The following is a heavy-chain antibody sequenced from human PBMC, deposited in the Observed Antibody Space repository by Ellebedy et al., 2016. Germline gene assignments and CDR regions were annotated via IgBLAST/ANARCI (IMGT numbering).Heavy chain of an antibody. D-gene: IGHD1-14*01. Sequence: GESLKISXAASGFSVTSNDMSWVRQAPGKGLELVSLIYGGGTSYYAESVKARFTISRDNSKKTLYLLMSGLGAEDTAVYYCVTRHNGAFDFWGQGTMVTVSS. CDR3: VTRHNGAFDF. CDR2: IYGGGTS. J-gene: IGHJ3*01. CDR1: GFSVTSND. V-gene: IGHV3-53*01.